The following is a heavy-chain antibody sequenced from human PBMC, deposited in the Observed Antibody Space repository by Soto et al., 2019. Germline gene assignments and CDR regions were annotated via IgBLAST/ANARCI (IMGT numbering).Heavy chain of an antibody. J-gene: IGHJ4*02. CDR3: TTVPSITMIVVVINC. CDR2: IKSKTDGGTT. CDR1: GFTVSNAW. D-gene: IGHD3-22*01. V-gene: IGHV3-15*01. Sequence: GGSLRLSCAASGFTVSNAWMSWVRQAPGQGLEWVGRIKSKTDGGTTDYAAPVKGRFTIARDDSKNTLYLQMNSLKTEDTAVYYCTTVPSITMIVVVINCWGQGTLVTVSS.